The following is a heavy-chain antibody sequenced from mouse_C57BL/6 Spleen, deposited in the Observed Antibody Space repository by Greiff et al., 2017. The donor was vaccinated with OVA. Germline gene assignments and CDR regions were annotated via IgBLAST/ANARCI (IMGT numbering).Heavy chain of an antibody. D-gene: IGHD2-3*01. J-gene: IGHJ1*03. CDR1: GYTFTSYW. V-gene: IGHV1-64*01. CDR3: ARADGYFDV. CDR2: IHPNSGST. Sequence: QVQLKQPGAELVKPGASVKLSCKASGYTFTSYWMHWVKQRPGQGLEWIGMIHPNSGSTNYNEKFKSKATLTVDKSSSTAYMQLSSLTSEDSAVYYCARADGYFDVWGTGTTVTVSS.